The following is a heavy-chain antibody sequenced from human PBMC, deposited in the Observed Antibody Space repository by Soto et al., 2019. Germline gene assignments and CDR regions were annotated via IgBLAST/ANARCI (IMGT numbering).Heavy chain of an antibody. CDR3: ARVNHYDSSGQGFDY. Sequence: GGSLRLSCAASGFTFSSYAMHWVRQAPGKGLEWVAVISYDGSNKYYADSVKGRFTISRDNSKNTLYLQMNSLRAEDTAVYYCARVNHYDSSGQGFDYWGQGTLVTVSS. J-gene: IGHJ4*02. D-gene: IGHD3-22*01. V-gene: IGHV3-30-3*01. CDR1: GFTFSSYA. CDR2: ISYDGSNK.